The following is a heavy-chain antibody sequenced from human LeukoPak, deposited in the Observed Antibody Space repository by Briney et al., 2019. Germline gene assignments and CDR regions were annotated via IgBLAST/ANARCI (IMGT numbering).Heavy chain of an antibody. V-gene: IGHV3-23*01. CDR1: GFTFSSYA. CDR2: ISGSGGST. D-gene: IGHD3-9*01. CDR3: AKDQDILTGYYPYYFDY. J-gene: IGHJ4*02. Sequence: PGGSLRLSCAASGFTFSSYAMSWVRQAPGKGLEWVSAISGSGGSTYYADSVKGRFTISRDNSKNTLYLQMNSLRAEDTAVYYCAKDQDILTGYYPYYFDYWGQRTLVTVSS.